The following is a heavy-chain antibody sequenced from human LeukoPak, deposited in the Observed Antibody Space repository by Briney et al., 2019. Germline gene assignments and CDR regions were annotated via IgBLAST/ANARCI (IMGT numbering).Heavy chain of an antibody. D-gene: IGHD1-1*01. CDR1: GGPFSGYY. CDR3: ARLSLMNPQLAYWYFDV. CDR2: VTRNGDI. V-gene: IGHV4-34*01. J-gene: IGHJ2*01. Sequence: SETLSLTCGVYGGPFSGYYWSWIRQPPGKGLEWIGEVTRNGDINYNPSLKSRVTLSLEASQNKFSLTVNSVSAADTAVYYCARLSLMNPQLAYWYFDVWGRGTLVTVSS.